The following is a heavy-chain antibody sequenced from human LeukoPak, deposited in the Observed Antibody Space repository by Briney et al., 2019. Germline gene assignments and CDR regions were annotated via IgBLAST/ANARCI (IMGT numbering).Heavy chain of an antibody. D-gene: IGHD4/OR15-4a*01. CDR1: GGSISHYY. J-gene: IGHJ6*02. V-gene: IGHV4-59*01. CDR3: AREDPQTKVPEGMDV. Sequence: SETLSLTCTVSGGSISHYYWSWIRQPPGKGPEWIGYIYYTWTTNYNPSLKSRVTISVDTYKNQFSLKLNSVTAADTAVYYCAREDPQTKVPEGMDVWGQGTTVTVSS. CDR2: IYYTWTT.